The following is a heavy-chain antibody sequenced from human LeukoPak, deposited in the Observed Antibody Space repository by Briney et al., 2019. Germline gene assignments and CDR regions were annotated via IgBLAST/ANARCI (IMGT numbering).Heavy chain of an antibody. CDR1: GYTFTSYD. J-gene: IGHJ6*03. V-gene: IGHV1-8*03. D-gene: IGHD6-13*01. CDR3: ARVYSSSWYNLYYYYYMDV. Sequence: ASVKVSCKASGYTFTSYDINWVRQATGQGLEWMGWMNPNSGNTGYAQKFQGRVTITRNTSISTAYMELSSLRSEDTAVYYCARVYSSSWYNLYYYYYMDVWGKGTTVTISS. CDR2: MNPNSGNT.